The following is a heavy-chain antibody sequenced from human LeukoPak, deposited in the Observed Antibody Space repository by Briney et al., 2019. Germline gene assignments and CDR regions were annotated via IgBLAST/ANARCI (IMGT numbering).Heavy chain of an antibody. V-gene: IGHV1-46*01. Sequence: ASVKVSCKASGYTFTSYYMHWVRQAPGQGLEWMGIINPSGGSTSYAQKFQGRVTMTRDTSTSTVYMELSSLRSEDTAVYYCAGEFLGSITIFGVVISGMDVWGQGTTVTVSS. CDR1: GYTFTSYY. CDR2: INPSGGST. J-gene: IGHJ6*02. D-gene: IGHD3-3*01. CDR3: AGEFLGSITIFGVVISGMDV.